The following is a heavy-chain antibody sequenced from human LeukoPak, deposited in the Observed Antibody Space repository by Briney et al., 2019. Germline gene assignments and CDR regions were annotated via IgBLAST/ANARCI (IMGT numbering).Heavy chain of an antibody. CDR2: ISAYNGNT. J-gene: IGHJ3*02. V-gene: IGHV1-18*01. CDR1: GYTFTSYG. Sequence: ASVTVSCKASGYTFTSYGISWVRPAPGQGLEWMGWISAYNGNTNYAQKLQGRVTMTTDTSTRTAYMELRSLRSDDTAVYYCARVPSYYYDSSGWAAFDIWGQGTMVTVSS. CDR3: ARVPSYYYDSSGWAAFDI. D-gene: IGHD3-22*01.